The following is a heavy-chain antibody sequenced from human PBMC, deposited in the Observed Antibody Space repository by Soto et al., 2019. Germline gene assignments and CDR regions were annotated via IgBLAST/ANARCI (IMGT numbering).Heavy chain of an antibody. CDR3: ARVGRDYYDLFYGQSISFDY. V-gene: IGHV2-26*01. Sequence: QVTLKESGPVLVKPTETLTLTCTVSGFSLWNTRVGVAWIRQPPGKALEWLAHISSEEAKSYNASLKSSLTISKDSPNCQVVLTMTKMAPADTATYFCARVGRDYYDLFYGQSISFDYWGQGALVTVPS. J-gene: IGHJ4*02. CDR1: GFSLWNTRVG. CDR2: ISSEEAK. D-gene: IGHD3-3*01.